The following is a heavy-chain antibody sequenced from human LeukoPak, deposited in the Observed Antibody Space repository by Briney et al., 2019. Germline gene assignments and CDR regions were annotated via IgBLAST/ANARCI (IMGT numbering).Heavy chain of an antibody. CDR1: GFTFSDYY. CDR2: ISSSGSTI. J-gene: IGHJ4*02. CDR3: ARNPPLDYGDYPY. Sequence: PGGSLRLSCAASGFTFSDYYMSWIRQAPGKGPEWVSYISSSGSTIYYADSVKGRFTISRDNAKNSLYLQMNSLRAEDTAVYYCARNPPLDYGDYPYWGQETLVTVSS. V-gene: IGHV3-11*01. D-gene: IGHD4-17*01.